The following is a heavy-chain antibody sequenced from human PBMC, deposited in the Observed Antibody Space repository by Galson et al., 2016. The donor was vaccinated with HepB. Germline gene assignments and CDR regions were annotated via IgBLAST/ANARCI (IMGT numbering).Heavy chain of an antibody. V-gene: IGHV3-23*01. CDR1: GFTFSTYA. Sequence: SLRLSCAASGFTFSTYAMSWVRQAPGKGLEWASGISGSGGNTYYADSVKGRFTISRDNSKKTLHLQMNGLRAEDTAVYFCAKARSVHLLLFDSWGQGNLVTVSS. D-gene: IGHD2-15*01. CDR3: AKARSVHLLLFDS. J-gene: IGHJ4*02. CDR2: ISGSGGNT.